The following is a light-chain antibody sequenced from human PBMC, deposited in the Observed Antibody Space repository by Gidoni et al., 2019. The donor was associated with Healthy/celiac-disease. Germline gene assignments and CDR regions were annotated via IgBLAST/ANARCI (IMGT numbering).Light chain of an antibody. Sequence: AIRMTQSPSSLSASTGDRVTITCRASQGISSYLAWYQQKPGKAPKLLIYAASTLQSGVPSRFSGSGSGTDFTLTISCLQSEDVATYYCQQYYSYPPAFGPGTKLDI. CDR2: AAS. CDR3: QQYYSYPPA. CDR1: QGISSY. J-gene: IGKJ2*01. V-gene: IGKV1-8*01.